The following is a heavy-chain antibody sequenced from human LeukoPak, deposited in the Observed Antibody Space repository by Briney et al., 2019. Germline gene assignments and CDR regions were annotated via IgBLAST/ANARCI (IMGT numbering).Heavy chain of an antibody. V-gene: IGHV3-23*01. D-gene: IGHD3-22*01. CDR2: ISCSGGST. J-gene: IGHJ4*02. CDR3: AKDFHYYYDGSGYCPCYY. Sequence: GGSLRLSCAASGFTYSSYGMSWVRQAPAKGLEWVSAISCSGGSTYYADSLKGWFTISRDNSKNTLYLQMNSLRAEDTAVYYCAKDFHYYYDGSGYCPCYYWGQGNLVTVSS. CDR1: GFTYSSYG.